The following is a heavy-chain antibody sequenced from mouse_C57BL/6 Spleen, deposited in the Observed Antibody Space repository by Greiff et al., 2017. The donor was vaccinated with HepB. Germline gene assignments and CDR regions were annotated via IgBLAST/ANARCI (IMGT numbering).Heavy chain of an antibody. D-gene: IGHD1-1*01. CDR1: GFSLTSYG. Sequence: VKLMESGPGLVQPSQSLSITCTVSGFSLTSYGVHWVRQSPGKGLEWLGVIWSGGSTDYNAAFISRLSISKDNSKSQVFFKMNSLQADDTAIYYCARNFKITTKYYFDYWGQGTTLTVSS. CDR3: ARNFKITTKYYFDY. V-gene: IGHV2-2*01. CDR2: IWSGGST. J-gene: IGHJ2*01.